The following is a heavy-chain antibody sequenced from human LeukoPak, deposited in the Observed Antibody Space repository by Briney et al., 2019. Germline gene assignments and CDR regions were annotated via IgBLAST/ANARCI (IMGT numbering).Heavy chain of an antibody. V-gene: IGHV3-30*02. D-gene: IGHD3-9*01. CDR2: IRYDGSDK. CDR1: GFTFSSCY. Sequence: PGGSLRLSCAASGFTFSSCYMHWVRQAPGKGLEWVAFIRYDGSDKYYADSVKGRFTISRDNSKNTLYLQMNSLRAEDTAGYYCGKKGRYLCEESWQGGFDIWGQGTMVTISS. CDR3: GKKGRYLCEESWQGGFDI. J-gene: IGHJ3*02.